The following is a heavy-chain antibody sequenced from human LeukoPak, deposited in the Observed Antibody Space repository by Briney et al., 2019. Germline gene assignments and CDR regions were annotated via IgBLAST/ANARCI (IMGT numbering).Heavy chain of an antibody. Sequence: ASVKVSCKASGYTFTGYYMHWVRQAPGQGLEWMGWINPNSGGTNYAQKFQGRVTMTRDTSISTAYMELSRLRSDDTAVYYCARSNIVLMVYARNWFDPWGQGTLVTVSS. CDR2: INPNSGGT. J-gene: IGHJ5*02. D-gene: IGHD2-8*01. V-gene: IGHV1-2*02. CDR3: ARSNIVLMVYARNWFDP. CDR1: GYTFTGYY.